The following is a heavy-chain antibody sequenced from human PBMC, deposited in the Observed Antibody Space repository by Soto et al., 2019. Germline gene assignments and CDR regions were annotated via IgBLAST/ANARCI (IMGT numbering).Heavy chain of an antibody. Sequence: SVKVSCKSSGGTFSNSPISWVRQAPGQGLEWVGGVIPVFRTANYAQKFQGRVTITADESTNTAYMELSSLRSGDTAVYYCARSRFVVGVTEDYYGMDVWGQGTTVTVSS. J-gene: IGHJ6*02. D-gene: IGHD2-15*01. CDR3: ARSRFVVGVTEDYYGMDV. CDR2: VIPVFRTA. CDR1: GGTFSNSP. V-gene: IGHV1-69*13.